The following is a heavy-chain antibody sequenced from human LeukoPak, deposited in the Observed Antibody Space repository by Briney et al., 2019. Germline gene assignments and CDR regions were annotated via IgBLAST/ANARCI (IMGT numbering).Heavy chain of an antibody. Sequence: SETLSLTCAVYGGSFSGYYWSWIRQPPGKGLEWIGEINHSGSTNYNPSLESRVTISVDTSKNQFSLKLSSVTAADTAVYYCASWSPRYYGMDVWGQGTTVTVSS. CDR1: GGSFSGYY. J-gene: IGHJ6*02. V-gene: IGHV4-34*01. CDR2: INHSGST. CDR3: ASWSPRYYGMDV.